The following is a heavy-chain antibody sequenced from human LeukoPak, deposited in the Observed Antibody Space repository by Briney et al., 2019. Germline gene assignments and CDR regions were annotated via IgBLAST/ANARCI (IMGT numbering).Heavy chain of an antibody. CDR3: ARGLGEWLRFGRIDY. D-gene: IGHD5-12*01. CDR2: INHSGST. V-gene: IGHV4-34*01. CDR1: GGSFSGYY. Sequence: SETLSLTCAVYGGSFSGYYWSWIRQPPGKGLEWIGEINHSGSTNYNPSLKSRVTISVDTSKNQFSLKPSSVTAADTAVYYCARGLGEWLRFGRIDYWGQGTLVTVSS. J-gene: IGHJ4*02.